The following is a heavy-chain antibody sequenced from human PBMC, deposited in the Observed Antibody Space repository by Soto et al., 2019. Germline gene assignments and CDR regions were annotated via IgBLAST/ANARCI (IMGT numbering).Heavy chain of an antibody. CDR1: GFTVSTKY. J-gene: IGHJ6*02. Sequence: GGSLGLSCAASGFTVSTKYMSWVRQAPGKGLEWVSVIYSGGGTYYADSVKGRFTISTDNSNNTLYLQMNSLRAEDTAVYYCARDLPSRVHYYGSGSLDVWGQGTTVTVSS. V-gene: IGHV3-66*01. CDR3: ARDLPSRVHYYGSGSLDV. CDR2: IYSGGGT. D-gene: IGHD3-10*01.